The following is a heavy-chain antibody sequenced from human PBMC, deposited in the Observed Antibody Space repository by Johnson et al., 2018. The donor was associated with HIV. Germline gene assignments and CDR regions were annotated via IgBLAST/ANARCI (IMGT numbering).Heavy chain of an antibody. CDR3: AKARGYDPYDAFDI. Sequence: QVQLVESGGGVVQPGRSLRLSCAASGFIFSSYGMHWVRQAPGKGLEWVAVIWYDVSNKYYTDSVKGRFTIPRENAKNSLYLQMNSLRAGDTAVYFFAKARGYDPYDAFDIWGQGTMVTVSS. CDR2: IWYDVSNK. J-gene: IGHJ3*02. D-gene: IGHD5-12*01. V-gene: IGHV3-33*06. CDR1: GFIFSSYG.